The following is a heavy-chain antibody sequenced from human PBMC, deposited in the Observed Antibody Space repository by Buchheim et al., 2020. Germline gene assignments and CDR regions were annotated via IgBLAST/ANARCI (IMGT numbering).Heavy chain of an antibody. CDR1: GFTFSSYW. Sequence: EVQLVESGGGLVQPGGSLRLSCAASGFTFSSYWMHWVRQAPGKGLVWVSRINSDGSSTSYADSVKGRFTISRDNAKNTLYLQMNSLRAEDTAVYYCARDPTVGAPKEGSYYYYGMDVWGKGTT. V-gene: IGHV3-74*01. D-gene: IGHD1-26*01. CDR2: INSDGSST. CDR3: ARDPTVGAPKEGSYYYYGMDV. J-gene: IGHJ6*04.